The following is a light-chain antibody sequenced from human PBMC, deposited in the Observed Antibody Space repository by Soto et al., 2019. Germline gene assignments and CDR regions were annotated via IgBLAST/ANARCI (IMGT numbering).Light chain of an antibody. CDR1: QTVSSW. CDR3: QQYYSYSRT. J-gene: IGKJ1*01. Sequence: DIQMTQSPSTLSASVGDRVTITSRASQTVSSWLAWYQQKPGKAPKLLIYDVSSLESGVPSRFSGSGSGTEFTLTISSLQPADFATYYCQQYYSYSRTFGQGTKVEVK. V-gene: IGKV1-5*01. CDR2: DVS.